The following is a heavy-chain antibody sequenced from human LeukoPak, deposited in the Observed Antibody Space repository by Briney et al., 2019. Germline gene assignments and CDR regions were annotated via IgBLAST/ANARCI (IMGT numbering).Heavy chain of an antibody. D-gene: IGHD2-15*01. J-gene: IGHJ4*02. Sequence: GGSLRLSCAASGFTFSGHWMNWVRQAPGKGLVWVSRINGDGSTTNYADSVKGRFTISRDNAKNTLYLQMNSLRAEDTAVYYCARDPSRSLVVVASPLYFDYWGQGTLVTVSS. V-gene: IGHV3-74*01. CDR3: ARDPSRSLVVVASPLYFDY. CDR2: INGDGSTT. CDR1: GFTFSGHW.